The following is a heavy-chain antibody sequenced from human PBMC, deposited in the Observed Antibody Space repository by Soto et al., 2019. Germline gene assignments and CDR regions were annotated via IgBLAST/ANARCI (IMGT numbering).Heavy chain of an antibody. J-gene: IGHJ4*02. CDR2: ISGSGGTT. CDR1: GFTFNSFA. CDR3: AKEPYGSESYGDY. D-gene: IGHD3-10*01. V-gene: IGHV3-23*01. Sequence: GGSLRLSCAASGFTFNSFAMSWVRQAPGKGLEWVSAISGSGGTTYYADSVKGRFTISRDNSKNTLYLQMNTLRAEDTAVYYCAKEPYGSESYGDYWGQGTLVTVSS.